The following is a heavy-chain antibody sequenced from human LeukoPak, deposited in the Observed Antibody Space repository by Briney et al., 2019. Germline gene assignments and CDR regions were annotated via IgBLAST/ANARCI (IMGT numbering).Heavy chain of an antibody. J-gene: IGHJ4*02. CDR1: GFTFSSYA. Sequence: GGSLRLSCAASGFTFSSYAMSWVRQAPGKGLEWVSVIGGSGGSTYYADSVKGRFTISRDNSKNTLYLQMNSQRAEDTAVYYCAKGRSPPDYWGQGTLVTVSS. D-gene: IGHD1-26*01. CDR2: IGGSGGST. V-gene: IGHV3-23*01. CDR3: AKGRSPPDY.